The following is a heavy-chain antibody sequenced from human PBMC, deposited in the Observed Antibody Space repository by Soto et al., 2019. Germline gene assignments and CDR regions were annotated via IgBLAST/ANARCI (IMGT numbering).Heavy chain of an antibody. V-gene: IGHV4-38-2*02. CDR1: GYSISIGNY. J-gene: IGHJ4*02. Sequence: PSETLSLTCPVSGYSISIGNYWGWIRQPPGKGLERIGSIYQSGSTYYNPSLRSRATISVDTSKNQFSLKLSSVTSADTAVYYCARVLGAPLYYFDYWGQGILVTVSS. CDR2: IYQSGST. CDR3: ARVLGAPLYYFDY. D-gene: IGHD1-26*01.